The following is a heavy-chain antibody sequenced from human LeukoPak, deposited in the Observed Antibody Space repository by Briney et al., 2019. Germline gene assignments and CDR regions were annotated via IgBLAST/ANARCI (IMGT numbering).Heavy chain of an antibody. CDR3: ASYYARPHWFDP. CDR1: GGSISSGDYY. J-gene: IGHJ5*02. Sequence: SETLSLTCTVSGGSISSGDYYWSWLRQPPGKGLEWIGYIYYSGSTYYNPSLKSRVTISVDTSKNQFSLKLSSVTAADTAVYYCASYYARPHWFDPWGQGTLVTVSS. CDR2: IYYSGST. V-gene: IGHV4-30-4*01. D-gene: IGHD2-2*01.